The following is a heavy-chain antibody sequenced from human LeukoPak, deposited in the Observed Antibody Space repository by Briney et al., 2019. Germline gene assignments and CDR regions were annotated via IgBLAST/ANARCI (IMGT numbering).Heavy chain of an antibody. V-gene: IGHV1-8*01. J-gene: IGHJ6*02. CDR3: ARAKSYYDFWSGTPYYYYYGMDV. Sequence: GASVKVSCKASGYTLTSYDINWVRQATGQGLEWMGWMNPNSGNTGYAQKFQGRVTMTRNTSISTAYMELSSLRSEDTAVYYCARAKSYYDFWSGTPYYYYYGMDVWGQGTTVTVSS. CDR2: MNPNSGNT. D-gene: IGHD3-3*01. CDR1: GYTLTSYD.